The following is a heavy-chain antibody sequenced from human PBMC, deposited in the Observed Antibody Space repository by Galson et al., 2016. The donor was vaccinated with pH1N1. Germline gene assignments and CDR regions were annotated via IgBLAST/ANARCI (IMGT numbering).Heavy chain of an antibody. Sequence: SLRLSCAASGFTFSNYWMHWVRQVPGQGLEWVANIKEDGSAIYYVDSVKGRFTIPRDNARDALYLQMNNLRAEDTAVYYCARFTGGAWGQGTLVTVSS. D-gene: IGHD2-8*02. J-gene: IGHJ4*02. CDR1: GFTFSNYW. V-gene: IGHV3-7*01. CDR2: IKEDGSAI. CDR3: ARFTGGA.